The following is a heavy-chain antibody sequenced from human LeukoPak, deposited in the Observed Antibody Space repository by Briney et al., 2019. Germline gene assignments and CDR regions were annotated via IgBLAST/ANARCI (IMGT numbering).Heavy chain of an antibody. V-gene: IGHV1-2*04. CDR3: ARCSGPVAGTDYYYGMDV. J-gene: IGHJ6*02. CDR2: INPNSGGT. D-gene: IGHD6-19*01. CDR1: GYTFTGYY. Sequence: ASVKVSCKASGYTFTGYYIHWVRQAPGQGLEWMGWINPNSGGTNYAQKFQGWVTMTRDTSISTAYMELSRLRSDDTAVYYCARCSGPVAGTDYYYGMDVWGQGTTVTVSS.